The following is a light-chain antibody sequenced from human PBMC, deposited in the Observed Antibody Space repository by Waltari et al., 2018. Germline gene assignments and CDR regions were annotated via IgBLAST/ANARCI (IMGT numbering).Light chain of an antibody. CDR3: QQYNSYPAT. CDR1: TSIGRW. Sequence: DIHMTQSPSTLSASVGDRVTITCRASTSIGRWLAWYQQTPGKAPRLLIYMASTLENGVPSRFSGSGSGTEFTLTISSLQPDDFATYYCQQYNSYPATFGQGTKLESK. CDR2: MAS. J-gene: IGKJ2*01. V-gene: IGKV1-5*03.